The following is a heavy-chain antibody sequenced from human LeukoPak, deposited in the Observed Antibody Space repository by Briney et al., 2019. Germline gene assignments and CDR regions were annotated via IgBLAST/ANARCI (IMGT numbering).Heavy chain of an antibody. CDR1: GFTFSSYA. CDR2: ISYDGSNK. CDR3: ARDRLITFGGVIVNRLYYYYMDV. V-gene: IGHV3-30*04. D-gene: IGHD3-16*02. J-gene: IGHJ6*03. Sequence: PGGSLRLSCAASGFTFSSYAMHWVRQAPGKGLEWVAVISYDGSNKYYADSVKGRFTISRDNSKNTLYLQMNSLRAEDTAVYYCARDRLITFGGVIVNRLYYYYMDVWGKGTTVTVSS.